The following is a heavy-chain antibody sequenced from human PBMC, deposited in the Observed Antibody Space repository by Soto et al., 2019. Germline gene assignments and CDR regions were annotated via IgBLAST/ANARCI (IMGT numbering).Heavy chain of an antibody. Sequence: ASVKVSCKASGYTFTGYYMHCVRQAPGQVLEWMGWINPNSGGTNYAQKFQGRVTMTRDTSISTAYMELSRLRSDDTAVYYCARLTGSSSYYYYYYGMDVWGQGTTVTV. V-gene: IGHV1-2*02. J-gene: IGHJ6*02. CDR3: ARLTGSSSYYYYYYGMDV. D-gene: IGHD6-6*01. CDR1: GYTFTGYY. CDR2: INPNSGGT.